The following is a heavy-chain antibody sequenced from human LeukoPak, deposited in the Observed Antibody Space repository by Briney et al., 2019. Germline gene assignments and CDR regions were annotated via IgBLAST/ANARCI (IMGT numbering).Heavy chain of an antibody. CDR3: ARDLVSGYGLPD. Sequence: PGGSLRLSCAASGFTLSSYWMSWVRQAPGKGLGWVANIKQDGSEKYYVHTLKGRVTISRDSAKSTLYLQMNSLRAEDTAVYYCARDLVSGYGLPDWGQGTTVTVSS. D-gene: IGHD6-25*01. J-gene: IGHJ4*02. CDR2: IKQDGSEK. CDR1: GFTLSSYW. V-gene: IGHV3-7*03.